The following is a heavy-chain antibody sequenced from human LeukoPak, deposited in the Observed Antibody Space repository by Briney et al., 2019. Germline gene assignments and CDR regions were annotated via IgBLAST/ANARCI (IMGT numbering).Heavy chain of an antibody. CDR1: GYTFTGYY. CDR3: ARVGSVAGFVNWFDP. Sequence: WASVKVSCKASGYTFTGYYMHRVRPAPGQGLEWMGWINPNSGGTNYAQKFQGRVTMTRDTSISTAYMELSRLRSDDTAVYYCARVGSVAGFVNWFDPWGQGTLGTVSS. D-gene: IGHD6-19*01. V-gene: IGHV1-2*02. J-gene: IGHJ5*02. CDR2: INPNSGGT.